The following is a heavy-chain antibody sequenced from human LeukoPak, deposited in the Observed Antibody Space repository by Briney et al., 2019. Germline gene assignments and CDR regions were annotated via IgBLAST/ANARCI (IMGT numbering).Heavy chain of an antibody. CDR3: AKYTLIVVVRGPFDP. Sequence: GGSLRLSCAASGFTFSSYAMSWVRQAPGKGLEWVSAISGSGGSTYYADSVKGRFTISRVNSKNTLYLQMNSLRAEDTAVYYCAKYTLIVVVRGPFDPWGQGTLVTVSS. CDR1: GFTFSSYA. J-gene: IGHJ5*02. V-gene: IGHV3-23*01. D-gene: IGHD2-2*01. CDR2: ISGSGGST.